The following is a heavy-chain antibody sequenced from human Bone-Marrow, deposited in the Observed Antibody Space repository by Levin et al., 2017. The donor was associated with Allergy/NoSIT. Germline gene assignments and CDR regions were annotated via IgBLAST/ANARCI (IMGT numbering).Heavy chain of an antibody. Sequence: GGSLRLSCAASGFTFSSYGMHWVRQAPGKGLEWVAVISYDGSNKYYADSVKGRFTISRDNSKNTLYLQMNSLRAEDTAVYYCAKDLQPLWYSSSCPFDYWGQGTLVTVSS. CDR3: AKDLQPLWYSSSCPFDY. V-gene: IGHV3-30*18. CDR1: GFTFSSYG. J-gene: IGHJ4*02. CDR2: ISYDGSNK. D-gene: IGHD6-13*01.